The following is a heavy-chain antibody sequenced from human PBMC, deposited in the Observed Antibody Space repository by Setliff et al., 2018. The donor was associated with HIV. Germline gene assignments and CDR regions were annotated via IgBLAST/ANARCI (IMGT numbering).Heavy chain of an antibody. CDR1: GFTFSSYG. Sequence: PGGSLRLSCAASGFTFSSYGMHWVRQAPGKGLEWVAVIWYDGSNKYYADSVKGRFTISRDNSKNTLYLQMNSLRAEDTAVYYCARGPSSTHWSPGYFQHWGQGTPVTVSS. V-gene: IGHV3-33*01. CDR2: IWYDGSNK. CDR3: ARGPSSTHWSPGYFQH. J-gene: IGHJ1*01. D-gene: IGHD2-8*02.